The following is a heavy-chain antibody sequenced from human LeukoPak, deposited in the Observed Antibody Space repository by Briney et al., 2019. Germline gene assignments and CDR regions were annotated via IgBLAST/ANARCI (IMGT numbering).Heavy chain of an antibody. V-gene: IGHV4-38-2*02. CDR3: ARSRESAEGTGLVGV. J-gene: IGHJ6*04. CDR2: IYHSGNT. CDR1: GYSISSGYY. D-gene: IGHD3-3*01. Sequence: PSETLSLTCTVSGYSISSGYYWGWIRPSPGKGLEWIGSIYHSGNTYYNPSLKSRVTISVDTSKNQFSLKLSSVTAADTAVYYCARSRESAEGTGLVGVWGKGTTVTVSS.